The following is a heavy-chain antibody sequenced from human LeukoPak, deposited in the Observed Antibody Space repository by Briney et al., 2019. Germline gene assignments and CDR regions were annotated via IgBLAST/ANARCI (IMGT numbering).Heavy chain of an antibody. Sequence: GGSLRLSCAASGFTFSSYAMSWVRQAPGKGLEWVSAISGSGGSTYYADSVKGRFTISRDNSKNTLYLQMNSLRAEDTAVYYCASTYYYDSSGYYFSAEYFQHWGQGTLVTVSS. CDR3: ASTYYYDSSGYYFSAEYFQH. CDR2: ISGSGGST. CDR1: GFTFSSYA. V-gene: IGHV3-23*01. D-gene: IGHD3-22*01. J-gene: IGHJ1*01.